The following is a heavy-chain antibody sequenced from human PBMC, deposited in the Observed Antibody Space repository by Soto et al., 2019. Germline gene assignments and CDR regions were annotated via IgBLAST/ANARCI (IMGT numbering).Heavy chain of an antibody. D-gene: IGHD2-15*01. Sequence: QVQLVQSGAEVKKPGASVKVSCKASGYTFTSYGISWVRQAPGQGLAWMGWISAYSGNTNYAQKLQGRVTMTTDTSTSXXYXEXXSLRSDDTAVYYWARYDDYCSGGSCYYRGLYGMDVWGQGTTVTVSS. J-gene: IGHJ6*02. V-gene: IGHV1-18*01. CDR1: GYTFTSYG. CDR2: ISAYSGNT. CDR3: ARYDDYCSGGSCYYRGLYGMDV.